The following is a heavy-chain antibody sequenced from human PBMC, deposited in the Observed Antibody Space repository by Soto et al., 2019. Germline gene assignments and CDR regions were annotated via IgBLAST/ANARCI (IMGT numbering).Heavy chain of an antibody. CDR3: ARPPIIHCWSGYQMCRYYYYGMDV. CDR2: ISYDGSNK. D-gene: IGHD3-3*01. CDR1: GFTFSSYG. J-gene: IGHJ6*02. Sequence: PGGSLRLSCAASGFTFSSYGMHWVRQAPGKGLEWVAVISYDGSNKYYADSVKGRLTISRDNSKNTLYLQMNSLRAEFTAVYYWARPPIIHCWSGYQMCRYYYYGMDVWDPGATVTVFS. V-gene: IGHV3-30*03.